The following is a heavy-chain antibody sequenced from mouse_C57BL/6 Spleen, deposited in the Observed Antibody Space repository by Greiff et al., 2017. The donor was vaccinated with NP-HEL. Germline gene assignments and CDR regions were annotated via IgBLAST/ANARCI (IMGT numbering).Heavy chain of an antibody. Sequence: EVQLQQSGAELVRPGASVKLSCTASGFNIKDDYMHWVKQRPEQGLEWIGWIDPENGDTEYASKFQGKATITADTSSNTAYLQLSSLTSEDTAVYYCTRAYYTWFAYWGQGTLVTVSA. V-gene: IGHV14-4*01. J-gene: IGHJ3*01. D-gene: IGHD2-12*01. CDR1: GFNIKDDY. CDR2: IDPENGDT. CDR3: TRAYYTWFAY.